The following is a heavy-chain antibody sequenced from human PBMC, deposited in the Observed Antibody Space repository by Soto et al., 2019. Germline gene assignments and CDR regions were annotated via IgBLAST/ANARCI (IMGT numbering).Heavy chain of an antibody. Sequence: QVQLQESGPGLVKPSQTLSLTCNVSGGSISSGTSYWTLIRQHPGEGLEWIGHIYFTGATYSNPSLRSRLTMSVDTSKNQFSLKLTAVTAADTSTSCARIPRRGYSYGIDYWGQGTLVTVSS. J-gene: IGHJ4*02. CDR1: GGSISSGTSY. V-gene: IGHV4-31*06. CDR2: IYFTGAT. D-gene: IGHD2-21*02. CDR3: RIPRRGYSYGIDY.